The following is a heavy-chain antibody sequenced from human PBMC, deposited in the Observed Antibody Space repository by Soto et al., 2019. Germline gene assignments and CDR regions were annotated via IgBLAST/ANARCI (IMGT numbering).Heavy chain of an antibody. J-gene: IGHJ6*03. CDR2: IKQDGSEK. D-gene: IGHD2-2*01. V-gene: IGHV3-7*01. CDR3: ARIGDSTSSLEGPYYYYYMDV. CDR1: GFTFSSYW. Sequence: GGSLRLSCAASGFTFSSYWMSWVRQAPGKGLEWVANIKQDGSEKYYVDSVKGRFTISRDNAKNSLYLQMNSLRAEDTAVYYCARIGDSTSSLEGPYYYYYMDVWGKGTTVTVSS.